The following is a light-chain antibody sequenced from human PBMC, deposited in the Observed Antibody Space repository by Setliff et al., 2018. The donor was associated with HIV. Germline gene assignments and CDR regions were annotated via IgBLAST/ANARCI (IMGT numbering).Light chain of an antibody. CDR2: EVS. Sequence: QSALAQPASVSGSPGQSITISCTGTSSDVGGYNYVSWYHQHPGKAPKLMIYEVSHRPSGVSNRFSGSKSGNTASLTISGLQAEDEADYYCSSYKTGNTLVFGGGTKVTVL. CDR3: SSYKTGNTLV. CDR1: SSDVGGYNY. V-gene: IGLV2-14*01. J-gene: IGLJ3*02.